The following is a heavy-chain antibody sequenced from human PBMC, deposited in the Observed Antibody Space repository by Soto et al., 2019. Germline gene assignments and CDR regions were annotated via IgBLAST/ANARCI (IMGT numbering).Heavy chain of an antibody. CDR1: GGSISNGGYY. CDR2: IYYSGST. CDR3: ARIQYQLPWFDP. Sequence: SETLSLTCPVSGGSISNGGYYWSWIRQHPGKGLEWIGYIYYSGSTYYNPSLKSRVTISKDTSKNQVVLTMTNMDPVDTATYYCARIQYQLPWFDPWGQGTLVTVSS. J-gene: IGHJ5*02. D-gene: IGHD2-2*01. V-gene: IGHV4-31*08.